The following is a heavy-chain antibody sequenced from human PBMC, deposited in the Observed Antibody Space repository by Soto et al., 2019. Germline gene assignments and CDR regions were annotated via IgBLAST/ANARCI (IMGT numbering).Heavy chain of an antibody. D-gene: IGHD5-18*01. V-gene: IGHV1-18*04. Sequence: GASVKVSCKASGYTFTSYGISWVRQAPGQGLEWMGGITAYYGNTNYAQKLQGRVTMTTDTSTSTAYMELSSLRSEDTAVYYCAREDTAMVTKGRYYYNYAMDVWGQGTTVTVSS. CDR3: AREDTAMVTKGRYYYNYAMDV. CDR1: GYTFTSYG. CDR2: ITAYYGNT. J-gene: IGHJ6*02.